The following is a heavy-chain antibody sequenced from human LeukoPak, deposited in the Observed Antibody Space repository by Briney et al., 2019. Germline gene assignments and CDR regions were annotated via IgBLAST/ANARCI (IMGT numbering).Heavy chain of an antibody. CDR1: GYAFTGYY. V-gene: IGHV1-2*02. Sequence: ASVKVSCKASGYAFTGYYMHWVRQAPGQGLEWMGWINPNSGGTNYAQKFQGRVTMTRDTSISTAYMELSRLRSDDTAVYYCARLKGYCSSTSCYMGYMDVWGKGTTVTVSS. J-gene: IGHJ6*03. CDR3: ARLKGYCSSTSCYMGYMDV. D-gene: IGHD2-2*02. CDR2: INPNSGGT.